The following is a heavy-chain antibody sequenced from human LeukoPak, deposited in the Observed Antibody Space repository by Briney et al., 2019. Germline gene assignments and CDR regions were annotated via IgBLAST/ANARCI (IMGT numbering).Heavy chain of an antibody. V-gene: IGHV3-11*01. J-gene: IGHJ3*02. CDR2: ISDSGNTI. CDR1: GFTFSDYY. Sequence: PGGSLRLSCAASGFTFSDYYMNWIRQAPGKGLEGVSYISDSGNTIHSADSVKGRFTISRDDAKNSLYLQMNSLRAEDTAVYYCARARDNWNYEAFDIWGQGTMVTVSS. D-gene: IGHD1-7*01. CDR3: ARARDNWNYEAFDI.